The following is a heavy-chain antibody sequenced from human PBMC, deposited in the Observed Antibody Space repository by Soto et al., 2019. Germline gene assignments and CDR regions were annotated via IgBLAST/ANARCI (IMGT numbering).Heavy chain of an antibody. CDR2: ISGSGGST. Sequence: GALRLSCAASGFTFSSYAMSWVRQAPGKGLEWVSAISGSGGSTYYADSVKGRFTISRDNSKNTLYLQMNSLRAEDTAVYYCAKRFDDSSGYYYWAFDIWGQGTMVTVSS. D-gene: IGHD3-22*01. J-gene: IGHJ3*02. CDR1: GFTFSSYA. V-gene: IGHV3-23*01. CDR3: AKRFDDSSGYYYWAFDI.